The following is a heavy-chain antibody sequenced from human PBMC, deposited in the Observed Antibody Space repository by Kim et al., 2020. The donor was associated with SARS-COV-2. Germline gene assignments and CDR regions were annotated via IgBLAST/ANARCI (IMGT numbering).Heavy chain of an antibody. CDR2: ISANGDRI. Sequence: GGSLRLSCAASGFTLSNYAMSWVRQAPGKGLEWVSFISANGDRIYYVDSVKGRFTISRDTPKNTLYLQMNSLRAEDTAVYYCANVGSGYSVGFYPFDRWGRGTLVTVSS. CDR1: GFTLSNYA. CDR3: ANVGSGYSVGFYPFDR. J-gene: IGHJ4*02. D-gene: IGHD1-26*01. V-gene: IGHV3-23*01.